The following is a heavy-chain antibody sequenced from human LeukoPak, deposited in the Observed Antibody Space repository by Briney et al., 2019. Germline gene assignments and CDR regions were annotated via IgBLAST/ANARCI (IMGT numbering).Heavy chain of an antibody. D-gene: IGHD3-9*01. J-gene: IGHJ4*02. CDR2: IYYSGYT. CDR1: GGSISSSNW. CDR3: ARVVPYYDILTGSSHFDY. Sequence: SGTLSLTCAVSGGSISSSNWWSWVRQPPGKGLEWIGSIYYSGYTYYNPSLESRVTISVDTSKNQFSLKLSSVTAADTAVYYCARVVPYYDILTGSSHFDYWGQGTLVTVSS. V-gene: IGHV4-4*02.